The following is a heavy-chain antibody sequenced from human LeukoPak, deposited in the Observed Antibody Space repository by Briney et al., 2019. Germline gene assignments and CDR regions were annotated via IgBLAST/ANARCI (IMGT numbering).Heavy chain of an antibody. CDR3: ARGPNWYHNS. Sequence: SETLSLTCAVSGGSVSSGGSYWSWIRQPPGKGLEWIGYISYSGSTDYNPSLNSRVTISVDTSKNQFSLKLTSVTAADTAVYYCARGPNWYHNSWGQGTLVTVS. J-gene: IGHJ4*02. CDR1: GGSVSSGGSY. CDR2: ISYSGST. V-gene: IGHV4-61*08. D-gene: IGHD6-13*01.